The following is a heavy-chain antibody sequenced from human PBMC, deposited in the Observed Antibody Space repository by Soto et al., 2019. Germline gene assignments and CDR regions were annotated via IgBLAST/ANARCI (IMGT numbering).Heavy chain of an antibody. V-gene: IGHV1-69*01. J-gene: IGHJ6*02. CDR1: GGTFSSYA. CDR3: ARESGIAAAGTEYYDMDV. D-gene: IGHD6-13*01. CDR2: IIPIFGTA. Sequence: QVQLVQSGAEVKKPGSSVKVSCKASGGTFSSYAISWVRQAPGQGLEWMGGIIPIFGTANYAQKFQGRVTITVDESTSTAYMELSSLRSEDTAVYYCARESGIAAAGTEYYDMDVWGQGTTVTVSS.